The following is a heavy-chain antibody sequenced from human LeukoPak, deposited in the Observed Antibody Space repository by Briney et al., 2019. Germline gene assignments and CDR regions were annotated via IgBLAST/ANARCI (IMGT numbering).Heavy chain of an antibody. J-gene: IGHJ4*02. CDR2: IYPGDCDT. V-gene: IGHV5-51*01. D-gene: IGHD6-13*01. Sequence: GESLKISWEGSGWSFTTYWMAWVRQMPGKGLEWMGIIYPGDCDTRYSPSLQGQVTISDDKYIRVTYLQWSRMEAEETAMYYCARLLSVYSSSSNVFDYWGQGTLVTVSS. CDR3: ARLLSVYSSSSNVFDY. CDR1: GWSFTTYW.